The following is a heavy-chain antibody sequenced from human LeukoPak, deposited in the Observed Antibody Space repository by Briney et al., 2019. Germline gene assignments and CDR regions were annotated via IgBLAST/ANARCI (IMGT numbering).Heavy chain of an antibody. D-gene: IGHD3-3*01. CDR1: GGTFSSYA. CDR3: ARAPPYYDFWSGYFQKHYYMDV. CDR2: IIPIFGTA. V-gene: IGHV1-69*13. J-gene: IGHJ6*03. Sequence: SVKVSCKASGGTFSSYAISWVRQAPGQGLEWMGGIIPIFGTANYAQKFQGRVTITADESTSTAYMELSSLRSEDTAVYYCARAPPYYDFWSGYFQKHYYMDVWGKGTTVTVSS.